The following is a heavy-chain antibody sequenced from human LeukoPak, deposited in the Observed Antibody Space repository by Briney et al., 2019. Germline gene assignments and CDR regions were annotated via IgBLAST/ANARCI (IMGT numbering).Heavy chain of an antibody. V-gene: IGHV3-48*04. J-gene: IGHJ6*02. Sequence: GGSLGLSCAASGFTFSSYSMNWVRQAPGEGLEWVSYISSSSSTIYYADSVKGRFTISRDNAKNSLYLQMNSLRAEDTAVYYCARDLCCETGAGMDVWGQGTTVTVSS. CDR2: ISSSSSTI. D-gene: IGHD1-14*01. CDR3: ARDLCCETGAGMDV. CDR1: GFTFSSYS.